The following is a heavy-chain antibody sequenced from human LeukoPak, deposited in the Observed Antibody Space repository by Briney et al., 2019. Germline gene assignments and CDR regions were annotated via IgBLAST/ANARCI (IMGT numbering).Heavy chain of an antibody. CDR2: INNDGSGT. Sequence: GGSLRLSCAASGFTFSTYWMHWVRQVPGKGLVWVSRINNDGSGTFYADSVKGRFTISRDNAKNTLYLQMNSLKTEDTAIYYCTTDLRKLERLGTDAFDIWGQGTMVTVSS. CDR1: GFTFSTYW. J-gene: IGHJ3*02. V-gene: IGHV3-74*01. D-gene: IGHD1-1*01. CDR3: TTDLRKLERLGTDAFDI.